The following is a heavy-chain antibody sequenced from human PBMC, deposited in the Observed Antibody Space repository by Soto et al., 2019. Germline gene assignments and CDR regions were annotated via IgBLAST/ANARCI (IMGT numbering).Heavy chain of an antibody. CDR1: GGSISSGGYS. J-gene: IGHJ3*01. Sequence: QLHLQESGSGLVKPSQTLSLTCDVSGGSISSGGYSWSWIRQPPGEGLEWIGCIYHSGSTAYNPSLKSRVTISVDRPKNQLSLKLSSVTAADTAVYYCGRGRYDILTGFDAFDVWGQGAMVTVSS. CDR2: IYHSGST. CDR3: GRGRYDILTGFDAFDV. V-gene: IGHV4-30-2*01. D-gene: IGHD3-9*01.